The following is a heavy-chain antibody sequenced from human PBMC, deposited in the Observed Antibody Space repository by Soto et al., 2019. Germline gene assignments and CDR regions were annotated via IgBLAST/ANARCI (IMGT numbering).Heavy chain of an antibody. Sequence: GGSLRLSCAVSAYTFSGYWMTWVRQAPGKGLEWVTVISYDGSNKYYADSVKGRFTISRDNSKNTLYLQMNSLRAEDTAVYYCATDQLTTVTTEFDYWGQGTLVTVSS. V-gene: IGHV3-30-3*01. D-gene: IGHD4-17*01. J-gene: IGHJ4*02. CDR3: ATDQLTTVTTEFDY. CDR1: AYTFSGYW. CDR2: ISYDGSNK.